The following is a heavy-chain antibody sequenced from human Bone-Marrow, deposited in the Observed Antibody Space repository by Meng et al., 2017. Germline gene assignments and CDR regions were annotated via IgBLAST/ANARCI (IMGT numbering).Heavy chain of an antibody. D-gene: IGHD5-12*01. J-gene: IGHJ4*02. Sequence: QVQLVQSGAEVKKPGASVTVSCKASGYTFTGYYINWVRQAPGQGLEWMGRINPNSGGTNYAQNFQGRVTMTRDTSISTVYMELSRLTSDDTAVYYCARDSTSAYADSWGQGTLVTVS. CDR2: INPNSGGT. CDR3: ARDSTSAYADS. V-gene: IGHV1-2*06. CDR1: GYTFTGYY.